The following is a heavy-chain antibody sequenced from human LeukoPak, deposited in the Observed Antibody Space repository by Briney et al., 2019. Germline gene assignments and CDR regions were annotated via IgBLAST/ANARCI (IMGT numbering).Heavy chain of an antibody. CDR1: GGPISSGAYY. J-gene: IGHJ3*02. CDR3: ARNDCSSTSCQFGDAFDI. V-gene: IGHV4-30-4*08. D-gene: IGHD2-2*01. CDR2: IYYTVST. Sequence: PSQTLSLTCTFSGGPISSGAYYWSWIRQPPGKGLEWIGYIYYTVSTFYNPSLKSRVAISVDTSKNLFSLKLTSVTAADTAVYYCARNDCSSTSCQFGDAFDIWGQGAMVTVSS.